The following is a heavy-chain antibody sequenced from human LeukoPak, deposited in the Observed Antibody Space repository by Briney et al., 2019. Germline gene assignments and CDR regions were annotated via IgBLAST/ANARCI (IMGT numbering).Heavy chain of an antibody. CDR2: INHSGGS. D-gene: IGHD6-19*01. Sequence: SETLSLTCAVYGGSFSGYYWTWIRQPPGKGLEWIGEINHSGGSNYSPSLKSRVTISVDTSKNQFSLKLSSVTAADTAVYYCARRNPSSGWPFDYWGQGTLVTISS. CDR3: ARRNPSSGWPFDY. CDR1: GGSFSGYY. V-gene: IGHV4-34*01. J-gene: IGHJ4*02.